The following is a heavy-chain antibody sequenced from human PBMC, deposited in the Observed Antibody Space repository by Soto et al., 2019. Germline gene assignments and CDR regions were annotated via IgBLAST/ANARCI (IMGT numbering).Heavy chain of an antibody. Sequence: VQLVESGGGLVKPGGSLRLSCAASGFTFSDYYMSWIRQAPGKGLEWVSRINSDGSSTSYADSVKGRFTISRDNAKNTLYLQMNSLRAEDTAVYYCARDVYSSGWYPDYWGQGTLVTVSS. D-gene: IGHD6-13*01. J-gene: IGHJ4*02. CDR3: ARDVYSSGWYPDY. CDR2: INSDGSST. V-gene: IGHV3-74*01. CDR1: GFTFSDYY.